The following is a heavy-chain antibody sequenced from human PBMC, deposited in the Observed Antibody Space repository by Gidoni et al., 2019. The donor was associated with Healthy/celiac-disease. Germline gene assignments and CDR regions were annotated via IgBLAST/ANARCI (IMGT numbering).Heavy chain of an antibody. J-gene: IGHJ4*02. CDR2: IYHSGST. V-gene: IGHV4-4*02. D-gene: IGHD3-22*01. Sequence: QVQLQESGPGLVKPSGTLSLTCAASGGSIRSSNWWSWVRQPPGKGLEWIGEIYHSGSTNYNPSRKSRVTISVDKSKNQFSLKLSSVTAADTAVYYCARDMGRYDSSGYYGDYWGQGTLVTVSS. CDR3: ARDMGRYDSSGYYGDY. CDR1: GGSIRSSNW.